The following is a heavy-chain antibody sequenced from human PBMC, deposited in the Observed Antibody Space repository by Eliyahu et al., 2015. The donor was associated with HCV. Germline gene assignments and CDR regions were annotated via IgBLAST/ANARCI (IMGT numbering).Heavy chain of an antibody. CDR1: GXXFSNAW. J-gene: IGHJ4*02. CDR2: IKSKTDGGTT. V-gene: IGHV3-15*01. CDR3: TTDNYYDSSGYDY. D-gene: IGHD3-22*01. Sequence: EVQLVESGGGLVKPGGSLRLSXAAXGXXFSNAWMGWVRQAPGKGLEWVGRIKSKTDGGTTDYAAPVKGRFTISRDDSKNTLYLQMNSLKTEDTAVYYCTTDNYYDSSGYDYWGQGTLVTVSS.